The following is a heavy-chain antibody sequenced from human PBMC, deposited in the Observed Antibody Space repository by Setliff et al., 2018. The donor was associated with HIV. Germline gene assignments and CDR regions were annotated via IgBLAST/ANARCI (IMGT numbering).Heavy chain of an antibody. J-gene: IGHJ3*02. D-gene: IGHD5-12*01. CDR3: AREMATFYAFDI. CDR1: GFTFSSYE. V-gene: IGHV3-48*03. CDR2: ISTSNSI. Sequence: HPGGSLRLSCAASGFTFSSYEMNWVRQAPGKGLEWVSYISTSNSIYYADSVKGRFTISRDNAKNSLYLQMNSLKAEDTALYYCAREMATFYAFDIWGQGTMVTVSS.